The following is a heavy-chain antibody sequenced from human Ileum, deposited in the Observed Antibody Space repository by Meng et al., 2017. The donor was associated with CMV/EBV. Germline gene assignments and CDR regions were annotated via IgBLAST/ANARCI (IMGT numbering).Heavy chain of an antibody. CDR2: IYTSGST. CDR1: GGSISSDY. V-gene: IGHV4-4*07. CDR3: ARESQQLYRTLDY. J-gene: IGHJ4*02. Sequence: VQLQESGQGLVKPSETLSLTFTVSGGSISSDYWSWIRQPAGKGLQWVGRIYTSGSTNYNPSLKSRVTMSVDTSKNQFSLNLSSVTAADTAVYYCARESQQLYRTLDYWGQGTLVTVSS. D-gene: IGHD3-16*02.